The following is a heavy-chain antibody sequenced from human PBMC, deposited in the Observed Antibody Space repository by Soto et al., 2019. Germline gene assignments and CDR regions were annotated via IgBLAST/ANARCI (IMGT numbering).Heavy chain of an antibody. CDR3: ARDYYDASGYFCPWFDP. V-gene: IGHV3-30-3*01. J-gene: IGHJ5*02. CDR1: GITFNLYD. CDR2: ISNDGGNK. D-gene: IGHD3-22*01. Sequence: PGGSLRLSCVASGITFNLYDIYWVRQAPGKGLEWVALISNDGGNKYYADSVKGRFTISRDNSKNTLYLQMNSLRTEDTTVYYCARDYYDASGYFCPWFDPWGQGTLVTVSS.